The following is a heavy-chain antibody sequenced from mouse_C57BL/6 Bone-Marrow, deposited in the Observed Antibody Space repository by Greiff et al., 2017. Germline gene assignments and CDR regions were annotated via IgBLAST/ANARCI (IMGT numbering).Heavy chain of an antibody. D-gene: IGHD1-1*01. Sequence: VQLQQSGPELVKPGASVKISCKASGYTFTDYYMNWVKQSHGKSLEWIGDINPNNGGTSYNQKFKDKATLTADKSSSTAYMQLSSLTSEDSAVYYCARGDYYGSVFAYWGQGTLVTVSA. CDR2: INPNNGGT. J-gene: IGHJ3*01. CDR1: GYTFTDYY. V-gene: IGHV1-26*01. CDR3: ARGDYYGSVFAY.